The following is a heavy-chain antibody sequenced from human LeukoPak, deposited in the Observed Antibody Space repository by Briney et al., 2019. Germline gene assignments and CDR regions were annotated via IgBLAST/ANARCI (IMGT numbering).Heavy chain of an antibody. CDR3: ARVRRDYDSSGYYYDWFDP. Sequence: GGSLRLSCAASGFTVSSNYMSWVRQAPGKGLEWVSVIYSGGSTYYADSVKGRFTISRDNSKNTLYLQMNSLRAEDRAVYYCARVRRDYDSSGYYYDWFDPWGQGTLVTVSS. D-gene: IGHD3-22*01. CDR1: GFTVSSNY. V-gene: IGHV3-53*01. CDR2: IYSGGST. J-gene: IGHJ5*02.